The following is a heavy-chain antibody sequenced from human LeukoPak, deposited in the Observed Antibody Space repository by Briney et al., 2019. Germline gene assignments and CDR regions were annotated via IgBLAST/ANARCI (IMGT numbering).Heavy chain of an antibody. CDR2: IKSKTDGGTT. V-gene: IGHV3-15*01. J-gene: IGHJ4*02. CDR3: TTADYDILTGYYY. CDR1: GFTFSNAW. Sequence: GGSLRLSCAASGFTFSNAWMSWVRQAPGKGLEWVGRIKSKTDGGTTDYAAPVKGRFTISRDDSKNTLYLQMNSLKTEDTAVYYCTTADYDILTGYYYWGQGTLVTVYS. D-gene: IGHD3-9*01.